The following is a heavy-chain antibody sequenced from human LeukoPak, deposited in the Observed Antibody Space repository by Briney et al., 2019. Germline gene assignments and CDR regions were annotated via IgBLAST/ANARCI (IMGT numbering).Heavy chain of an antibody. D-gene: IGHD6-19*01. CDR3: ARDGYSSGWYPNRYFDY. J-gene: IGHJ4*02. Sequence: GGSLRLSCAASGFTFSSYSMNWVRQAPGKGLEWVSSISSSSSYIYYADSVKGRFTISRDNAKNSLYPQMNSLRAEDTAVYYCARDGYSSGWYPNRYFDYWGQGTLVTVSS. CDR2: ISSSSSYI. CDR1: GFTFSSYS. V-gene: IGHV3-21*01.